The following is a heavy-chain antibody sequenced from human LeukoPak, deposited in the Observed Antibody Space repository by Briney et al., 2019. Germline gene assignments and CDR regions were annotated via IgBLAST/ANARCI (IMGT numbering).Heavy chain of an antibody. V-gene: IGHV3-48*01. D-gene: IGHD2-15*01. Sequence: GGSLRLSCAASGFTFSSYSMNWVRQAPGKGLEWVSYISSSSSTIYYADSVKGRFTISRDNAKNSLYLQMNSLRAEDTAVYYCARVSGGSWMGAFDIWGQGTMVTVSS. CDR1: GFTFSSYS. CDR2: ISSSSSTI. J-gene: IGHJ3*02. CDR3: ARVSGGSWMGAFDI.